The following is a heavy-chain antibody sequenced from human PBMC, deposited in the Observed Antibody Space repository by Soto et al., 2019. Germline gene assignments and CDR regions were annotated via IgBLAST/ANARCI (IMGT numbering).Heavy chain of an antibody. CDR3: ARHVDQWLVKLGFDY. CDR2: IYYSGSS. V-gene: IGHV4-39*01. CDR1: GGSISSSSYY. J-gene: IGHJ4*02. Sequence: PSETLSLTCTVSGGSISSSSYYWGWIRQPPGKGLEWIGSIYYSGSSYYKPSLKSRVTMSIDRPKNEVSLKLRSVTAADTAVYYCARHVDQWLVKLGFDYWGQGILVTVSS. D-gene: IGHD6-19*01.